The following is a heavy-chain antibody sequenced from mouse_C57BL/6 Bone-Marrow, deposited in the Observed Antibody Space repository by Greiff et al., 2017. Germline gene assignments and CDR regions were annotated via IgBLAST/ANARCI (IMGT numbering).Heavy chain of an antibody. CDR3: GRGGNYYETFDY. CDR1: GYAFSSYW. D-gene: IGHD2-1*01. Sequence: VQLQQSGAELVKPGASVKISCKASGYAFSSYWMNWVKQRPGKGLEWIGQIYPGDGDTNYNGKFKGKATLTADKSSSTAYMQLSSLTSEDSAVYCGGRGGNYYETFDYWGQGTTLTVSS. J-gene: IGHJ2*01. V-gene: IGHV1-80*01. CDR2: IYPGDGDT.